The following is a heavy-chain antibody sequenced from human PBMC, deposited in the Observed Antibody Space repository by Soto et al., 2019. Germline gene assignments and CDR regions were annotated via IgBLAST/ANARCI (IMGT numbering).Heavy chain of an antibody. D-gene: IGHD5-12*01. J-gene: IGHJ4*02. CDR3: AAGGGLPRYY. CDR2: IYHSGST. CDR1: GGSITRVGYS. Sequence: QLQLQDSGSGLVKPSQTLSLTCPVSGGSITRVGYSWTWTRQQPGKGLEWIGYIYHSGSTYYNPSLKSRVTISADRSKNQFSLKLSSVTAADTAVYYCAAGGGLPRYYWGQGTLVTVSS. V-gene: IGHV4-30-2*01.